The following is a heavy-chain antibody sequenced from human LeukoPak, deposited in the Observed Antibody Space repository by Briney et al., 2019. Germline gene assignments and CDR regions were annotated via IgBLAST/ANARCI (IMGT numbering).Heavy chain of an antibody. CDR1: GGSISSGNYY. V-gene: IGHV4-31*03. Sequence: PSQTLSLTCTVSGGSISSGNYYWSWIRQHPGKGLEWIGYIYYSGSTYYNLSLKSRVTISVDTSKNQFSLKLSSVTAADTAVYYCARTSHGYSSSSHLGYWGKGTLVTVSS. D-gene: IGHD6-6*01. CDR2: IYYSGST. CDR3: ARTSHGYSSSSHLGY. J-gene: IGHJ4*02.